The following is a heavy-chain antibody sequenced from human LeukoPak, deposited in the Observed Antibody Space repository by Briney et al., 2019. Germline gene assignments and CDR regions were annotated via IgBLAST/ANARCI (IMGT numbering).Heavy chain of an antibody. D-gene: IGHD3-10*01. J-gene: IGHJ4*02. CDR1: GFTVSSNY. V-gene: IGHV3-66*02. CDR2: IYSGGST. CDR3: AAQVIIEGFGFDY. Sequence: PGGSLRLSCAASGFTVSSNYMSWVRQAPGKGLEWVSVIYSGGSTYYADSVKGRFTISRDNSKNTLYFQMNSLRAEDTAVYYCAAQVIIEGFGFDYWGQGTLVTVSS.